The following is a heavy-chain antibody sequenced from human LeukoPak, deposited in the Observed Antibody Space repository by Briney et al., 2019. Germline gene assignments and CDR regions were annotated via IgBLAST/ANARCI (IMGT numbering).Heavy chain of an antibody. Sequence: ASVKVSCKASGYTFTGYYMHWVRQAPGQGLEWMGWINPNSGGTNYAQKFQGRVTITRDTSISTAYMELSSLRSEDTAVYYCATARLGYCSSTSCLVWGEVPLDPWGQGTLVTVSS. CDR2: INPNSGGT. V-gene: IGHV1-2*02. J-gene: IGHJ5*02. D-gene: IGHD2-2*01. CDR3: ATARLGYCSSTSCLVWGEVPLDP. CDR1: GYTFTGYY.